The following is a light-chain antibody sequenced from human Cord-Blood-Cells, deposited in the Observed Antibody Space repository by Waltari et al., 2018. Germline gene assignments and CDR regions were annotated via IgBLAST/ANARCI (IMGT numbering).Light chain of an antibody. V-gene: IGLV3-1*01. CDR3: QAWDSSSVV. J-gene: IGLJ2*01. Sequence: SYELTQPPSVSVSPGQTASITCSGDKLGDKYACWYQQKQGQSPVLVIYQDSKRPSGSPERFSGSNSGNTATLTISGTQAMDEADYYCQAWDSSSVVFGGVTKLTVL. CDR2: QDS. CDR1: KLGDKY.